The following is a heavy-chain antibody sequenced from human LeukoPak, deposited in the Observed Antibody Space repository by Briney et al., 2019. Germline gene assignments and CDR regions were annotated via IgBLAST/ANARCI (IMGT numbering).Heavy chain of an antibody. J-gene: IGHJ5*02. Sequence: SETLSLTCAVYGGSFSGYYWSWIRQPPGKGLEWIGEINHSGSTNYNPSLKSRVTISVDTSKNQFSLKLSSVTAADTAVYYCARDLFCGGDCYPYNWFDPWGQGTLVTVSS. CDR1: GGSFSGYY. CDR3: ARDLFCGGDCYPYNWFDP. V-gene: IGHV4-34*01. D-gene: IGHD2-21*02. CDR2: INHSGST.